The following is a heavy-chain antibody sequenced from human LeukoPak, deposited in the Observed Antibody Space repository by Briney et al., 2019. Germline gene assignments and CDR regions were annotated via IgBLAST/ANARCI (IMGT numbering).Heavy chain of an antibody. D-gene: IGHD3-10*01. CDR3: ARDRLWFGECYFDY. V-gene: IGHV3-66*02. J-gene: IGHJ4*02. CDR1: GFTVSSNY. CDR2: IYSGGST. Sequence: GGSLRLSCAASGFTVSSNYMSWVRQAPGKGLEWVSVIYSGGSTYYADSVKGRFTISRDNSKNTLYLQMNSLRAEDTAVYYCARDRLWFGECYFDYWGQGTLVTVSS.